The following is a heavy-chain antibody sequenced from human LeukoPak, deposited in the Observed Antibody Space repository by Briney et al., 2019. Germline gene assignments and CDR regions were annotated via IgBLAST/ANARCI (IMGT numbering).Heavy chain of an antibody. D-gene: IGHD3-3*01. CDR3: AKDDASIRFND. CDR2: ISGSGGST. J-gene: IGHJ4*02. V-gene: IGHV3-23*01. CDR1: GFTFSSYG. Sequence: PGGSLRLSCAASGFTFSSYGMSWVRQAPGKGLEWVSAISGSGGSTYYADSVKGRFTISRDNSKNTLYLQIDSLGAGDTAVYYCAKDDASIRFNDWGQGTLVTVSS.